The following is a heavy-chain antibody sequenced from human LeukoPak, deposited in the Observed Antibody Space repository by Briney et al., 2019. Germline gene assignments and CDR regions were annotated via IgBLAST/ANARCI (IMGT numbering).Heavy chain of an antibody. V-gene: IGHV4-34*01. D-gene: IGHD1-14*01. J-gene: IGHJ5*02. CDR3: ARGRTYDP. CDR1: GGSIINYY. Sequence: SETLSLTCTVSGGSIINYYWSWIRQPPGKGLEWIGEINHSGSTNYNPSLKSRVTISVDTSKNQFSLKLSSVTATDTAVYYCARGRTYDPWGQGTLVTVSS. CDR2: INHSGST.